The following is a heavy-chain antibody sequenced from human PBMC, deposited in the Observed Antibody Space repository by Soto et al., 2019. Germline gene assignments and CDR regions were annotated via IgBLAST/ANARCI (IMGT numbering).Heavy chain of an antibody. D-gene: IGHD3-22*01. CDR3: ARYTSYFDSSGYPDF. J-gene: IGHJ4*02. CDR2: IYYSGSA. V-gene: IGHV4-59*05. Sequence: PSETLSLTCTVSGGSISSYYWSWIRQPPGKGLEWIASIYYSGSAYYNPSLQSRVTISVDTSKSQFSLRLSSMTAADTAVYYCARYTSYFDSSGYPDFWGQGTLVTVSS. CDR1: GGSISSYY.